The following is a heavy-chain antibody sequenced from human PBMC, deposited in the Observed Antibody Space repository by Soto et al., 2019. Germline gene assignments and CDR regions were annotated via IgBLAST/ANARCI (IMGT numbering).Heavy chain of an antibody. CDR1: GFTFRSYA. CDR3: VRSMIIVVSLIGLDY. Sequence: GSLRLSCGASGFTFRSYAMHWVRQTPGKGLEWVAVISYDGSNKHYADPVKGRFSISRDNSKNMLYLQMDSLSTEDTAVYYCVRSMIIVVSLIGLDYWGQGTQVIVSS. CDR2: ISYDGSNK. D-gene: IGHD3-22*01. J-gene: IGHJ4*02. V-gene: IGHV3-30-3*01.